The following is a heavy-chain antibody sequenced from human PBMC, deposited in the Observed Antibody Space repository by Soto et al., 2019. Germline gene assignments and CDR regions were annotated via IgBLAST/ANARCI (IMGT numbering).Heavy chain of an antibody. J-gene: IGHJ4*02. Sequence: GESLKISCKGSGYSFTSYWINWVRQMPGKGLEWMGKIDPSGSYNNYSPSFQGHIVNSADKADSTAYLQWSSLKASDTAVDYCARHNDISGYAFFDSWGQGTLVTVSS. CDR1: GYSFTSYW. CDR3: ARHNDISGYAFFDS. D-gene: IGHD6-13*01. V-gene: IGHV5-10-1*01. CDR2: IDPSGSYN.